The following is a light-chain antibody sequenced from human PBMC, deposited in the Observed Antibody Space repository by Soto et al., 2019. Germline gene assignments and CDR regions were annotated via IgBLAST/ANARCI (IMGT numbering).Light chain of an antibody. V-gene: IGLV2-14*01. CDR3: SSYAGSTTV. Sequence: QSALTQPASVSGSPGQSITISCTGTSSDVGNYNYVSWYQHHPGKGPKLLIYDVSHRPSGVSNRFSGSKSGNTASLTISGLQAEDEADYYCSSYAGSTTVFGGGTQLTVL. CDR2: DVS. CDR1: SSDVGNYNY. J-gene: IGLJ2*01.